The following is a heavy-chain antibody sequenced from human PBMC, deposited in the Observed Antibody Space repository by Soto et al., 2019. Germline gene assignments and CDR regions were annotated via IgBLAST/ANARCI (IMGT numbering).Heavy chain of an antibody. CDR3: ARGAGNSQDYYYYGMDV. J-gene: IGHJ6*02. D-gene: IGHD1-26*01. CDR1: GYSFTSYW. CDR2: IYPGDSDT. V-gene: IGHV5-51*01. Sequence: PGESLKISCKGSGYSFTSYWIGWVRQMPGKGLELMGIIYPGDSDTRYSPSFQGQVTISADKSISTAYLQWSSLKASDTAMYYCARGAGNSQDYYYYGMDVWGQGTTVTVSS.